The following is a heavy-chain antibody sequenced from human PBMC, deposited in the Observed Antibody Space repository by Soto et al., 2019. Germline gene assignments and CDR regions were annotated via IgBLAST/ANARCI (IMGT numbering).Heavy chain of an antibody. J-gene: IGHJ6*02. CDR2: IIPIFGTA. CDR1: ACPFSSYA. D-gene: IGHD6-19*01. V-gene: IGHV1-69*06. CDR3: SRFRGSIAVDYHYGIAV. Sequence: SVKVSCKASACPFSSYAISWVRQAPGQGLEWMGGIIPIFGTASYAQKFHGRVTITADKATSTAYMELSXLRSEDTAVYYCSRFRGSIAVDYHYGIAVGGQGTTVTVSS.